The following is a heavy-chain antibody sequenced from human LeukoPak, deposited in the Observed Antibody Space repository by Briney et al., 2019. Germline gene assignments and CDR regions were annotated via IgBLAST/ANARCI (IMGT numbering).Heavy chain of an antibody. CDR1: GFTFSSYA. CDR3: ARGYYDSSGYQASDI. CDR2: ISASGGST. Sequence: GGSLRLSCAASGFTFSSYAMSWVRQAPGKGLEWVSAISASGGSTYYVDSVKGRFTISRDTSKNTLFLQMNSLRAEDTAVYYCARGYYDSSGYQASDIWGQGTMVTVSS. V-gene: IGHV3-23*01. D-gene: IGHD3-22*01. J-gene: IGHJ3*02.